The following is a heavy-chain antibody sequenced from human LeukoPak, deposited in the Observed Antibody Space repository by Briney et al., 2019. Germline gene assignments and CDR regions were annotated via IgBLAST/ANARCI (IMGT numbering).Heavy chain of an antibody. D-gene: IGHD3-10*01. CDR1: GYTFTGYY. CDR2: INPNSGGT. CDR3: TRGHHYFVSGSYYNF. Sequence: GASLKVSCKASGYTFTGYYIFWVRQAPGQGLEWMGWINPNSGGTNYAQKFQGRVTMTRDTSISTAYMELSRLRSDDTAVFYCTRGHHYFVSGSYYNFWGQGTLVTVSS. J-gene: IGHJ4*02. V-gene: IGHV1-2*02.